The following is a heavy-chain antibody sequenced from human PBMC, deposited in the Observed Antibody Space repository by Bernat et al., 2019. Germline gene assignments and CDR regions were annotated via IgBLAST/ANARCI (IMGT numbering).Heavy chain of an antibody. CDR3: ARATSGDTAMVEADY. CDR2: MNPNSGNT. V-gene: IGHV1-8*01. D-gene: IGHD5-18*01. CDR1: GYTFTSYD. J-gene: IGHJ4*02. Sequence: QVQLVQSGAEVKKPGASVKVSCKASGYTFTSYDINWVRQATGQGLEWMGWMNPNSGNTGYAQKLQGRVTMTTDTSTSTAYMELRSLRSDDTAVYYCARATSGDTAMVEADYWGQGTLVTVSS.